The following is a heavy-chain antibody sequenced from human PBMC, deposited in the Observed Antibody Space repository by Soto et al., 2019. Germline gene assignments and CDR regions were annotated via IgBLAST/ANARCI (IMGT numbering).Heavy chain of an antibody. CDR3: AASIFYYGMDV. CDR2: IYPGDSDT. Sequence: VESLKISCRGSGYTFTNYWIGLGGQMPGKGLEWMGIIYPGDSDTKYNPSFQGQVTISADKSITTTYLQWSSLKASDTAIYYCAASIFYYGMDVWGQGTTVTVSS. V-gene: IGHV5-51*01. CDR1: GYTFTNYW. J-gene: IGHJ6*02.